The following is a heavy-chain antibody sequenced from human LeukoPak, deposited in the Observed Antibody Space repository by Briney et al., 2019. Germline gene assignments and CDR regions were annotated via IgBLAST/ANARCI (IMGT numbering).Heavy chain of an antibody. V-gene: IGHV1-2*02. J-gene: IGHJ4*02. Sequence: GASVKVSCKASGYTFTGYYMHWVRQAPGQGLEGMGWINPNSGGTNYAQKFQGRVTMTRDTSISAAYVALSRLRSDDTAVYYRARLSFSPEYYAQWLYFDYWGQGTLVTVPS. CDR1: GYTFTGYY. CDR2: INPNSGGT. D-gene: IGHD1-26*01. CDR3: ARLSFSPEYYAQWLYFDY.